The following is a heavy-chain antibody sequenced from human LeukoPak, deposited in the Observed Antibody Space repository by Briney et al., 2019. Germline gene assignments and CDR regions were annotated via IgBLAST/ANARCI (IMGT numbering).Heavy chain of an antibody. V-gene: IGHV1-18*04. CDR1: GYTFTGYY. J-gene: IGHJ4*02. Sequence: ASVKVSCKASGYTFTGYYMHWVRQAPGQGLEWMGWISAYNGNTNYAQKLQGRVTMTTDTSTSTAYMELRSLRSDDTAVYYCARIPDSSSYYFDYWGQGTLVTVSS. CDR2: ISAYNGNT. D-gene: IGHD2-21*01. CDR3: ARIPDSSSYYFDY.